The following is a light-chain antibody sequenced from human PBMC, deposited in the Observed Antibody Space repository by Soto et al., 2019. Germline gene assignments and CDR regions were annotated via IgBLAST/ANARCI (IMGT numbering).Light chain of an antibody. CDR2: GAS. CDR1: QSVSSNY. Sequence: EIVLTQSPGTLSLSPGERATLSCRASQSVSSNYLAWYQQKPGQAPSLLIYGASSRATGIPDRFSGSGSGTDFTLTITRLEPEDFAVYYCQQYGGSPMYTFGQGTKLEIK. CDR3: QQYGGSPMYT. J-gene: IGKJ2*01. V-gene: IGKV3-20*01.